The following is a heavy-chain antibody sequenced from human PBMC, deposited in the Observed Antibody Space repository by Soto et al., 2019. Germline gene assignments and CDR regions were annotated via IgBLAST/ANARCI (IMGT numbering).Heavy chain of an antibody. CDR1: GFTFSSYA. CDR2: ISGSGGST. CDR3: AKVLGIAVAGTNYYYYYGMDV. J-gene: IGHJ6*02. Sequence: PGGSLRLSCAASGFTFSSYAMSWVRQAPGKGLEWVSAISGSGGSTYYADSVKGRFTISRDNSKNTLYLQMNSLRAEDTAVYYCAKVLGIAVAGTNYYYYYGMDVWGQGTTVTVSS. D-gene: IGHD6-19*01. V-gene: IGHV3-23*01.